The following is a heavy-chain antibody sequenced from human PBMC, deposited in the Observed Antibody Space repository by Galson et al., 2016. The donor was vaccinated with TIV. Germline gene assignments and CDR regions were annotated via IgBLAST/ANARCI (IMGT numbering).Heavy chain of an antibody. CDR2: IDWDDDK. CDR1: GFSLGTSGMR. V-gene: IGHV2-5*08. D-gene: IGHD1-1*01. Sequence: PALVKPTQTLTLTCSFSGFSLGTSGMRVSWIRQPPGKALEWLARIDWDDDKRYSPSLKSRLTITKDTSKNQVVLTLTNMDPVDTATYYCAHRLEFLGFDSWGQGTPVTVSS. J-gene: IGHJ5*01. CDR3: AHRLEFLGFDS.